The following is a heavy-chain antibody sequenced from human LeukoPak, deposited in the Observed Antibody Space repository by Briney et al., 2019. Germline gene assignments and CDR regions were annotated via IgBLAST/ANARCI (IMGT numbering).Heavy chain of an antibody. CDR3: ASQHCTSTTCYAYFDY. Sequence: PSETLSLTCSVSGGSISSGNFYWSWIRQTAGKSLEWIGRIYTKGSTNYNPSLKSRVTMSVDTSKKQFSLKLSSVTAADTAVYYCASQHCTSTTCYAYFDYWGQGTLVTVSS. CDR2: IYTKGST. D-gene: IGHD2-2*01. CDR1: GGSISSGNFY. V-gene: IGHV4-61*02. J-gene: IGHJ4*02.